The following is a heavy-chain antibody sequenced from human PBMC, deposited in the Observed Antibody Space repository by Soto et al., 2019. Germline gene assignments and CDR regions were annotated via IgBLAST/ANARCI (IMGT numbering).Heavy chain of an antibody. CDR2: INAGNGNR. CDR3: ARDDYYI. D-gene: IGHD3-16*01. V-gene: IGHV1-3*05. CDR1: GYTFTSYA. Sequence: QVQLVQSGAEEKKPGASVKVPCKASGYTFTSYAMHWVRQAPGQRLEWMGWINAGNGNRKYSQKLQGRVTITRDTSASTAYMELSSLRSEDTAVYYCARDDYYIWGQGTMVTVSS. J-gene: IGHJ3*02.